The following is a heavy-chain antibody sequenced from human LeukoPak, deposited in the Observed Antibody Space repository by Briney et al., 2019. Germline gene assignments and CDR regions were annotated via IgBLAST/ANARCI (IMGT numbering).Heavy chain of an antibody. D-gene: IGHD2-8*01. Sequence: SETLSLTCTVSGGSISSYYWSWIRQPPGKGLEWIGYIYYSGSTTYNPSLKSRVTISVDTSKNQCSLKLSSVTTADTAVYYCTRSTNLEAFDIWGQGTMVTVSS. CDR3: TRSTNLEAFDI. CDR1: GGSISSYY. V-gene: IGHV4-59*01. J-gene: IGHJ3*02. CDR2: IYYSGST.